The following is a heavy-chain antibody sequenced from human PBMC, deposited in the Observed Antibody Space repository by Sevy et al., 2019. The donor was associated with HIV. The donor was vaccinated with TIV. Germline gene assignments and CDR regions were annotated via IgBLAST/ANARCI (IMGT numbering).Heavy chain of an antibody. J-gene: IGHJ4*02. CDR3: TRWKAAQSIFDY. D-gene: IGHD6-13*01. CDR1: GFTFGDYC. Sequence: GGSLRLSCTASGFTFGDYCMSWVRQAPGKGLEWVAFFKSEVYGGTVDNAASVRGRFVTSRDDSKTIAYLQMNDLKTEDTGVYYCTRWKAAQSIFDYWGQGALVTVSS. V-gene: IGHV3-49*04. CDR2: FKSEVYGGTV.